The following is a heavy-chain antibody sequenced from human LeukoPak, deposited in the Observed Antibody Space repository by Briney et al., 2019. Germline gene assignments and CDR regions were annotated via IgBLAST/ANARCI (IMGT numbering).Heavy chain of an antibody. CDR3: ANLLGGHGSYFDY. J-gene: IGHJ4*02. CDR1: GGTFSSYA. D-gene: IGHD3-10*01. CDR2: IIPIFGTA. V-gene: IGHV1-69*05. Sequence: GSSVKVSCKASGGTFSSYAISWVRQAPGQGLEWMGRIIPIFGTANYAQKFQGRVTITTDESTSTAYMELSSLRSEDTAVYYCANLLGGHGSYFDYWGQGTLVTVSS.